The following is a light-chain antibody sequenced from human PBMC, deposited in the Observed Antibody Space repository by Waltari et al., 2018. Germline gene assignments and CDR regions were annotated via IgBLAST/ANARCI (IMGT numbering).Light chain of an antibody. CDR1: QDISSY. J-gene: IGKJ3*01. CDR2: AAS. CDR3: QELNSYPRA. V-gene: IGKV1-9*01. Sequence: IQLTQSPSSLSASVGDRVPITCRASQDISSYLAWYQQKPGQAPKLLVYAASSLQSGVPSSFIGSGSGTHFTLTITSLQPEDVATYYCQELNSYPRAFGPGTKVEIK.